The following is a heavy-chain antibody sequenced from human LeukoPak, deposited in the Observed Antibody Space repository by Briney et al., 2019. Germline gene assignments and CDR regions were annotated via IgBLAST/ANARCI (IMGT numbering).Heavy chain of an antibody. J-gene: IGHJ4*02. V-gene: IGHV3-23*01. D-gene: IGHD1-26*01. CDR2: ITSSGGTT. CDR1: GFTFSTYG. Sequence: GGSLRLSCAASGFTFSTYGMNWVRQAPGRGLEWVSGITSSGGTTYYANSVMGRFTVSRDNSKKTLYLQMNSLRAEDTAIYYCARTTSGSYDYWGQGTLVTVSS. CDR3: ARTTSGSYDY.